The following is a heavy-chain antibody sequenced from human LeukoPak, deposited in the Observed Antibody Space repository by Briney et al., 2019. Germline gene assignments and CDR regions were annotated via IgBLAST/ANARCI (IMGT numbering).Heavy chain of an antibody. CDR1: GFTVSSNY. CDR2: IYTGGST. J-gene: IGHJ4*02. V-gene: IGHV3-53*01. CDR3: ARAGGPIVGAHFDY. Sequence: GGSLRLSCAASGFTVSSNYMSWVRQAPGKGLECVSVIYTGGSTYYADPGKGLFTIARDNPKNTLYLQMNSLRVEDTAVYYCARAGGPIVGAHFDYWGQGTLVPVSS. D-gene: IGHD1-26*01.